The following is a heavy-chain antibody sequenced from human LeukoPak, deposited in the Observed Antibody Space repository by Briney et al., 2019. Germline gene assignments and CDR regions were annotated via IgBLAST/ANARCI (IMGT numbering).Heavy chain of an antibody. CDR1: GGSFSGYY. J-gene: IGHJ5*02. D-gene: IGHD1-26*01. CDR3: AKDYEPLVGVHRWGDWFDP. Sequence: SETLSLTCAVYGGSFSGYYWSWIRQPPGKGLEWIGEINHSGGTNYNPSLKSRVTISVDTSKNQFSLKLSSVTAADTAVYYCAKDYEPLVGVHRWGDWFDPWGQGTLVTVSS. V-gene: IGHV4-34*01. CDR2: INHSGGT.